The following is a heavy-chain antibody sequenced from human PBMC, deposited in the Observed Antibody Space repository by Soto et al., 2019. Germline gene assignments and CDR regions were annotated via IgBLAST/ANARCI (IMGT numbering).Heavy chain of an antibody. CDR2: IYYSGST. V-gene: IGHV4-39*01. Sequence: QLQLQESGPGLVKPSETLSLTCTVSGGSISSSSYYWGWIRQPPGKGLEWIGSIYYSGSTYYNPSLKSRVTISVDTSKNQFSLKLSSVTAADTAAYYCARRATGTTFDYWGQGTLVTVSS. D-gene: IGHD1-1*01. CDR1: GGSISSSSYY. J-gene: IGHJ4*02. CDR3: ARRATGTTFDY.